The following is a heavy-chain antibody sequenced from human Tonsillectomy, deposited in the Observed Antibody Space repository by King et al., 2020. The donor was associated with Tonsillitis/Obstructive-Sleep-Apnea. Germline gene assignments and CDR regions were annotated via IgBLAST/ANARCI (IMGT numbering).Heavy chain of an antibody. V-gene: IGHV3-53*01. CDR2: IYSGGYT. CDR1: GFTVSSNF. Sequence: VQLVESGGGLIQPGGSLRIFCAASGFTVSSNFMSWVRQAPGKGLQWVSIIYSGGYTYYADSVKGPFTISRDNSKNPVYLHMNSVRVEDTAVYYCARVVGRYGDYSLVDHWGQGTLVTVSA. D-gene: IGHD4-17*01. J-gene: IGHJ5*02. CDR3: ARVVGRYGDYSLVDH.